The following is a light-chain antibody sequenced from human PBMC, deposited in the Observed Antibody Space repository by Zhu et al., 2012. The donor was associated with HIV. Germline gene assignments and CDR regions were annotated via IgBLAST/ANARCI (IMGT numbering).Light chain of an antibody. CDR1: QSVSSSY. V-gene: IGKV3-20*01. J-gene: IGKJ1*01. Sequence: EIVLTQSPGTLSLSPGERATLSCRASQSVSSSYSAWYQQKPGQAPRLLIYDASNRATGIPDRFSGSGSGTDFTLTISRLEPEDFAVYFCQQYGSSPPTFGQGTKGGDQ. CDR3: QQYGSSPPT. CDR2: DAS.